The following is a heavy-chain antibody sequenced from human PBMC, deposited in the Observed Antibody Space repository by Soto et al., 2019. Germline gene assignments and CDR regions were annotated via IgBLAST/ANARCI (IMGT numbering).Heavy chain of an antibody. V-gene: IGHV3-33*01. CDR1: GFTFNNYA. D-gene: IGHD4-17*01. Sequence: GGSLRLSCAASGFTFNNYAMHWVRQAPGKGLEWVAVIWYDGSNKYYADSVKGRFTISRDNSKNTLYLQVNSLRAEDTAVYYCARPDYGGNSALNFWGQGTLVTVS. CDR2: IWYDGSNK. CDR3: ARPDYGGNSALNF. J-gene: IGHJ4*02.